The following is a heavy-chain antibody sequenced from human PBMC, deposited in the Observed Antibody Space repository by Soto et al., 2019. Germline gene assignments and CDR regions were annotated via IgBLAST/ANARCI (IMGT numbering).Heavy chain of an antibody. CDR3: ARSSSLRYFYWLLWYGSGMDV. CDR2: ISAYNGNT. J-gene: IGHJ6*02. D-gene: IGHD3-9*01. V-gene: IGHV1-18*01. CDR1: GYTFTSYA. Sequence: ASVKVSCKASGYTFTSYAMHWVRQAPGQGLEWMGWISAYNGNTNYAQKLQGRVTMTTDTSTSTAYMELRSLRSDDTAVYYCARSSSLRYFYWLLWYGSGMDVWGQGTTVTVSS.